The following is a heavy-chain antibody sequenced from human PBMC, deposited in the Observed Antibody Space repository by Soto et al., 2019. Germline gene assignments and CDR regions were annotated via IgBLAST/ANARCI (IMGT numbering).Heavy chain of an antibody. J-gene: IGHJ5*02. CDR3: AGGRGEFDA. D-gene: IGHD2-21*01. CDR1: GESSNGYY. Sequence: SQTLSLTCTAYGESSNGYYWSWIRPPPGKGLEWIGESHHSGSTNYNPSLKSRATISIDTSKNQLSLNLRSVSAADTAVYYCAGGRGEFDAWGQGTPVTVSS. V-gene: IGHV4-34*01. CDR2: SHHSGST.